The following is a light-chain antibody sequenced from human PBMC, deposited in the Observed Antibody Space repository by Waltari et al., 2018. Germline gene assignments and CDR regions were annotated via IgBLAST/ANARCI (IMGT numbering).Light chain of an antibody. CDR2: SKN. J-gene: IGLJ3*02. CDR3: AAWDDSLNGWV. CDR1: SFTIGSNT. V-gene: IGLV1-44*01. Sequence: QSVLTQPPSASGTPGQGVTISFSGISFTIGSNTVKWYQQLPGTAPKLLIYSKNQRPSGVPDRFSGSKSGTSASLAISGLQSEDEADYYCAAWDDSLNGWVFGGGTKLTVL.